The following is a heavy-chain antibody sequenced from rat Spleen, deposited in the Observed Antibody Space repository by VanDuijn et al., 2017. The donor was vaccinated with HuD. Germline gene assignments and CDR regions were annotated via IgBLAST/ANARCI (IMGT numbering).Heavy chain of an antibody. CDR3: TRGYVMDA. CDR2: ISTGGGNT. CDR1: GFTFTDYY. Sequence: EVQLVESGGGLVQPGRSLKLSCAASGFTFTDYYMAWVRQAPTKGLEWIASISTGGGNTYYRDSVKGRFTISRDNAKNTQYLQMDSLRSEDTATYYCTRGYVMDAWGQGASVTVSS. V-gene: IGHV5S13*01. J-gene: IGHJ4*01.